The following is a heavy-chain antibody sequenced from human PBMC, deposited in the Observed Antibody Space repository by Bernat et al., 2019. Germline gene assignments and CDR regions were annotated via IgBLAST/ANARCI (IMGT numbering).Heavy chain of an antibody. CDR1: GFTFSSYS. CDR3: ARGIWSGYFLDY. Sequence: EVQLVESGGGLVKPGGSLRLSCAASGFTFSSYSMNWVRQAPGKGLEWVSSISSSSSYIYYADSVKGRFTISRDNAKNSLYLQMNSLRAEDTAVYYCARGIWSGYFLDYWGQGILVTVSS. J-gene: IGHJ4*02. V-gene: IGHV3-21*01. CDR2: ISSSSSYI. D-gene: IGHD3-3*01.